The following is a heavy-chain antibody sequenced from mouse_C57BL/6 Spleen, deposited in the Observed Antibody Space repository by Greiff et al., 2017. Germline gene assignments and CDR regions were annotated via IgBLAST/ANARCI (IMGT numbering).Heavy chain of an antibody. D-gene: IGHD4-1*01. CDR2: ISSGGSYT. CDR3: ARHQPNWYFDY. CDR1: GFTFSSYG. J-gene: IGHJ2*01. Sequence: EVMLVESGGDLVKPGGSLKLSCAASGFTFSSYGMSWVRQTPDKRLEWVATISSGGSYTYYPDSVKGRFTISRDNAKNTLYLQMSSLKSEYTAMYYCARHQPNWYFDYWGQGTTLTVSS. V-gene: IGHV5-6*01.